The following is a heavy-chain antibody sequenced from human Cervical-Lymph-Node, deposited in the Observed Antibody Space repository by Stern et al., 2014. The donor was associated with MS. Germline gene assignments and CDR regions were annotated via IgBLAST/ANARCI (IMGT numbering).Heavy chain of an antibody. CDR2: IIPIFGTA. D-gene: IGHD6-6*01. CDR3: ARAAYSTSSYNY. V-gene: IGHV1-69*01. CDR1: GGTFNTNV. Sequence: QVQLVQSGAEVKKPGSSVKVSCKASGGTFNTNVISWVRQAPGQGLEWMGGIIPIFGTAFYAQKFQGRVTITANESTRAVYMALSTLSSEDPAFYSWARAAYSTSSYNYWGQGTLVIVSS. J-gene: IGHJ4*02.